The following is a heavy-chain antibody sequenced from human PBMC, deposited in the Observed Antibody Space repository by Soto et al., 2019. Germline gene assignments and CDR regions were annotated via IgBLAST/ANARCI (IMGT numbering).Heavy chain of an antibody. CDR2: MQPRDGRT. D-gene: IGHD1-26*01. CDR3: ARGVTAGVDY. J-gene: IGHJ4*02. Sequence: QVQLVQSGAEVREPGASVKVSCKASGYSFSSLDINWVRQTTGQGLEWMGWMQPRDGRTGYAQKCQGRVTMTRDTSINTAYMELSSLTSDDTAFYYCARGVTAGVDYWGQGTLVTVSS. CDR1: GYSFSSLD. V-gene: IGHV1-8*01.